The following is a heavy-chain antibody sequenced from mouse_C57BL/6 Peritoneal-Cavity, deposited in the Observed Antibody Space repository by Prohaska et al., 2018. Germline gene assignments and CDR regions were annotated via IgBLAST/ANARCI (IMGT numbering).Heavy chain of an antibody. CDR3: ARDPAWFAY. CDR1: GFTFSDSG. CDR2: ISSGSSTI. V-gene: IGHV5-17*01. J-gene: IGHJ3*01. Sequence: EVQLVESGGGLVKPGGSLKLSCAASGFTFSDSGMHWVRQGPWKWLEGVAYISSGSSTIYYADTVKGLFTISRDNAKNTLSLQMTSLRSEDTAMYYCARDPAWFAYWGQGTLVTVSA.